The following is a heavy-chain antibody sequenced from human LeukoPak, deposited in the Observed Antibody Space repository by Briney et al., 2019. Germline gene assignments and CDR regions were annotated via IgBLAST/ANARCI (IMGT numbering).Heavy chain of an antibody. CDR2: ISWNSGSI. CDR3: AKDRYGENGLDY. V-gene: IGHV3-9*01. D-gene: IGHD4-17*01. Sequence: GRSLRLSCAASGFTFDDYAMHWVRQAPGKGLEWVSGISWNSGSIGYADSVKGRFTISRDNAKNSLYLQMNSLRAEDTALYYRAKDRYGENGLDYWGQGTLVTVSS. CDR1: GFTFDDYA. J-gene: IGHJ4*02.